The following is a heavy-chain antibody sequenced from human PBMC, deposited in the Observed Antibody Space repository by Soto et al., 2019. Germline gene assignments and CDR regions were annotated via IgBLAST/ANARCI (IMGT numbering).Heavy chain of an antibody. CDR1: GGSISSGDYF. J-gene: IGHJ5*02. D-gene: IGHD1-20*01. CDR3: ASFHNPSPGWFDP. CDR2: IYHSGIT. Sequence: PSETLSLTCTVSGGSISSGDYFWSWIRQHPGKGLECIGYIYHSGITYYNPSLKSRVTISVDTSKNEFSLQLRSVTAADTAVYFCASFHNPSPGWFDPWGQGTLVTVSS. V-gene: IGHV4-31*03.